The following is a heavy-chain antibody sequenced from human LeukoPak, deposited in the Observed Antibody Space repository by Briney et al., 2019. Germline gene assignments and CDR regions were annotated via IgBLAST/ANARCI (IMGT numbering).Heavy chain of an antibody. CDR3: AREGSTVNFQH. J-gene: IGHJ1*01. CDR2: IKTNSGGT. D-gene: IGHD1-26*01. V-gene: IGHV1-2*02. CDR1: GYTFTGYY. Sequence: ASVTVSCKASGYTFTGYYMHWVRQAPGQGLEWMGWIKTNSGGTKYAQKFQGRVTITRDTSISTAYREVSRLRSDDTAVYYCAREGSTVNFQHLGQGTLVTVSS.